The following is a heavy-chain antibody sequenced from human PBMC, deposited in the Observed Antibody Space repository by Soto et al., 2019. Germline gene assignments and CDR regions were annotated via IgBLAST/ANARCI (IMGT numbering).Heavy chain of an antibody. D-gene: IGHD3-3*01. Sequence: QVQLVQSGAEVKKPGSSVKVSCKASGGTFSSYAISWVRQAPGQGLEWMGGILPIFGTANYAQKIQGRVTITADESTSKAYMELSSLRSEDTAVYYCASIWSPRYGMDVWGQGTTVTVSS. CDR2: ILPIFGTA. CDR3: ASIWSPRYGMDV. J-gene: IGHJ6*02. CDR1: GGTFSSYA. V-gene: IGHV1-69*01.